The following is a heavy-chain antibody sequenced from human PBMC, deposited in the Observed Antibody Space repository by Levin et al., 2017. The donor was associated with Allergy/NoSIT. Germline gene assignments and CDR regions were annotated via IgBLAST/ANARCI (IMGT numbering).Heavy chain of an antibody. D-gene: IGHD3-10*01. CDR1: GYTFTTYW. CDR2: IYPDDSDT. J-gene: IGHJ4*02. CDR3: ARLGDSGTYSKRPLDY. Sequence: GESLKISCKGSGYTFTTYWIAWVRQMPGKGLEWMGIIYPDDSDTRYSPSFQGQVTISADKSITTAYLQWSSLKASDTAMYFCARLGDSGTYSKRPLDYWGQGTLVTVSS. V-gene: IGHV5-51*01.